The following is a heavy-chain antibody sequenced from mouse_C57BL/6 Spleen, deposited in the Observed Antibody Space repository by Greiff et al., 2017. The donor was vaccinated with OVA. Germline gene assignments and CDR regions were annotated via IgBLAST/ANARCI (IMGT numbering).Heavy chain of an antibody. V-gene: IGHV1-64*01. Sequence: QVQLQQPGAELVKPGASVKLSCKASGYTFTSYWMHWVKQRPGQGLEWIGMIHPNSGSTNYNETFKSKATLTVDKSSSTAYMQLGSLTSEDSAVYYCARTGTGAWFAYWGQGTLVTVSA. CDR1: GYTFTSYW. CDR3: ARTGTGAWFAY. D-gene: IGHD4-1*01. CDR2: IHPNSGST. J-gene: IGHJ3*01.